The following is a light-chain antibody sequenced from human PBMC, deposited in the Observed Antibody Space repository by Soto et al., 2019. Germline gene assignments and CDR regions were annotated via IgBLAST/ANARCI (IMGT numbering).Light chain of an antibody. V-gene: IGKV1-27*01. Sequence: DIQMTQSPTSLSASVGDRVTITCRASQGIRNYVAWYQQIPGKAPKLLIYAASTLQSGVPSRFRGSGSGTDFTLTINGLQPEDVATYSGQKYSSVPVFGPGTKVEIK. J-gene: IGKJ3*01. CDR3: QKYSSVPV. CDR2: AAS. CDR1: QGIRNY.